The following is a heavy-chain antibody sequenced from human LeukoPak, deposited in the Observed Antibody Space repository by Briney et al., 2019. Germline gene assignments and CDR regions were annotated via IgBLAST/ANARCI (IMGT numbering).Heavy chain of an antibody. CDR2: ISHEGDS. CDR1: GVSLRGYY. Sequence: PSQTLSLTCAVYGVSLRGYYWSWIRQSPEKGLEWIGEISHEGDSIYNPSLKSRLTLSVDMSKNQFSLNLRSVTAADTADCARGRNFVSDLYFDVWGKGTTVIVSS. V-gene: IGHV4-34*01. J-gene: IGHJ6*03. D-gene: IGHD1-7*01. CDR3: GRNFVSDLYFDV.